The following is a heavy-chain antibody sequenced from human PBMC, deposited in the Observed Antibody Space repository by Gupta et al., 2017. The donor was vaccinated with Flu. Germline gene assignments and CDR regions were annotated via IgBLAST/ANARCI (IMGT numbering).Heavy chain of an antibody. CDR2: IIPSVGSA. Sequence: RQAPGQGLEWMGSIIPSVGSANYEQKFQGRVVITADKSTTTVFVEFYSLKSEDTAIYYCARGDDSSSWYQFDYWGQGTLIIVSS. V-gene: IGHV1-69*08. CDR3: ARGDDSSSWYQFDY. J-gene: IGHJ4*02. D-gene: IGHD2-2*01.